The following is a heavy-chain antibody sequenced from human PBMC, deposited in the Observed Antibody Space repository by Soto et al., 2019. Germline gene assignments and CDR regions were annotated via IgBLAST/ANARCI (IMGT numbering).Heavy chain of an antibody. J-gene: IGHJ3*01. CDR3: ARSAQWDGFDP. CDR1: AGSISTINYY. CDR2: ISYSGST. D-gene: IGHD2-8*01. Sequence: QVQLQESGPGLVRPSQTLSLTCTVSAGSISTINYYWGWIRQHPEKGLEWIGYISYSGSTFYHSSLKRRVTISLDTSKKQFSLTLTSVTAADTAVYYCARSAQWDGFDPWGQGTMVTVSS. V-gene: IGHV4-31*03.